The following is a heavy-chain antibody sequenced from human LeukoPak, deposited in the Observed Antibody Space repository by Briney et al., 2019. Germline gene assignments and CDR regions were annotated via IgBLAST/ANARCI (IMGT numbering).Heavy chain of an antibody. Sequence: KPSETLSLTCAVYGGSFSGYYWSWIRQPPGKGLEWIGEINHSGSTNYNPSLKSRVTISVDTSKNQFSLKLSSVTAADTAVYYCARVPSIWYSSSWYKYYYGVDVWGQGTTVTVSS. CDR3: ARVPSIWYSSSWYKYYYGVDV. D-gene: IGHD6-13*01. CDR2: INHSGST. CDR1: GGSFSGYY. J-gene: IGHJ6*02. V-gene: IGHV4-34*01.